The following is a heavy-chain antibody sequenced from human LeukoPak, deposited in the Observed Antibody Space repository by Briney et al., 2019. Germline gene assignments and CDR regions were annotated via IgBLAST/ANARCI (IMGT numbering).Heavy chain of an antibody. CDR3: ARQPSRFDGPYYYDSSGFFPVDY. V-gene: IGHV1-69*05. Sequence: SVKVSCKASGGTFSSYAISWVRQAPGQGLEWMGRIIPIFGTANYAQKFQGRVTITTDESTSTAYMELSSLRSEDTAVYYCARQPSRFDGPYYYDSSGFFPVDYWGQGTLVTVSS. CDR2: IIPIFGTA. J-gene: IGHJ4*02. CDR1: GGTFSSYA. D-gene: IGHD3-22*01.